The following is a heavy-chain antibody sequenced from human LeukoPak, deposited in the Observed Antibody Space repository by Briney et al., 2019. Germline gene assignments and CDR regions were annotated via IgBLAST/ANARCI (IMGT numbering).Heavy chain of an antibody. J-gene: IGHJ4*02. V-gene: IGHV3-30*04. CDR3: AIQMTFPRLFDS. Sequence: GGSLRLSCVASVLVPSVHTIRSGSQSPDKGLEWVALIGSDGSKKYYADSVQGRFTVSRENSKNTLFLQMNTLGADDTAVYFCAIQMTFPRLFDSWGQGTLVTVSS. CDR2: IGSDGSKK. D-gene: IGHD3-3*02. CDR1: VLVPSVHT.